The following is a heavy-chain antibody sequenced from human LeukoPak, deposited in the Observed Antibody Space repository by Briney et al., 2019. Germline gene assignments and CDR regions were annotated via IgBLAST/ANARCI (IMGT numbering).Heavy chain of an antibody. D-gene: IGHD3-22*01. Sequence: PSETLSLTCTVSGGSISSSSYYWSWIRRPPGKGLEWIGYIYYSGSTNYNPSLKSRVTISVDTSKNQFSLKLSSVTAADTAVYYCARVFAYYYDSSGYYPGGAFDIWGQGTMVTVSS. V-gene: IGHV4-61*01. J-gene: IGHJ3*02. CDR2: IYYSGST. CDR3: ARVFAYYYDSSGYYPGGAFDI. CDR1: GGSISSSSYY.